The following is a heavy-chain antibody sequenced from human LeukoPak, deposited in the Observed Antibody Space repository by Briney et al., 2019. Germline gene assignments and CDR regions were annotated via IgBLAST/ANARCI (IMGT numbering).Heavy chain of an antibody. J-gene: IGHJ5*02. Sequence: GASVKVSCKASGYSFTSYDINWVRQATGQGLEWMGWMNPNSGNTGYAQKFQGRVTMTRDTSISTAYMELSNLRSEDTAMYYCARKNYCSGGSCYSRGWFDPWGQGTLVTVSS. D-gene: IGHD2-15*01. CDR3: ARKNYCSGGSCYSRGWFDP. CDR2: MNPNSGNT. V-gene: IGHV1-8*01. CDR1: GYSFTSYD.